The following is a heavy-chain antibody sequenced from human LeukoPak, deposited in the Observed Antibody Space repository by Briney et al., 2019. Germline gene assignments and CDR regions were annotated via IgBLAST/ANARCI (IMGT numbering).Heavy chain of an antibody. CDR2: ISYDGSNK. CDR3: RSLMAARQDAFDI. CDR1: GFTFSSYG. D-gene: IGHD6-6*01. Sequence: GGSLRLSCAASGFTFSSYGMHWVRQAPGKGLEWVAVISYDGSNKYYADSVKGRFTISRDNSKNTLYLQMNSLRAEDTAVYYCRSLMAARQDAFDIWGQGTMVTVSS. V-gene: IGHV3-30*03. J-gene: IGHJ3*02.